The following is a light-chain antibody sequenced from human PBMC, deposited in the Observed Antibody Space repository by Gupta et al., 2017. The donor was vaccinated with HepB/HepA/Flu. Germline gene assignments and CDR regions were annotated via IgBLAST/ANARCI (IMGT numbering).Light chain of an antibody. Sequence: EFVLTQSPDTLSLSPGERATLSCRASQSVNDYLAWYQQKPGQAPRLLSYGASSRATGIPDRFSGSGSGTDFTLTISRMEPEDFAVYDGQQYGSSPVTFGQGTRLEI. CDR3: QQYGSSPVT. CDR2: GAS. V-gene: IGKV3-20*01. J-gene: IGKJ5*01. CDR1: QSVNDY.